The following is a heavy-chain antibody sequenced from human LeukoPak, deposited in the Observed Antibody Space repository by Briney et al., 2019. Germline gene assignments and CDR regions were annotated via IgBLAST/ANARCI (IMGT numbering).Heavy chain of an antibody. V-gene: IGHV4-61*02. Sequence: SETLSLTCTVSGGSISSGSYYWSWIRQPAGKGLEWIGRIYTSGSTNYNPSLKSRVTISVDTSKNQFSLKLSSVTAADTAVYYCARDNCSGGSCYVDYWGQGTLVTVSS. J-gene: IGHJ4*02. D-gene: IGHD2-15*01. CDR3: ARDNCSGGSCYVDY. CDR2: IYTSGST. CDR1: GGSISSGSYY.